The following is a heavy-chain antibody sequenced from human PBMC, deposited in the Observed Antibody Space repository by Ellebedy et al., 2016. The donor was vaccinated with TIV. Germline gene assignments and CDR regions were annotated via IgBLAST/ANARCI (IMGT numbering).Heavy chain of an antibody. V-gene: IGHV1-18*01. J-gene: IGHJ5*02. Sequence: AASVKVSCKASGYSFTSHGITWVRQAPGQGLQWMGWVTAYNRDTYYAQNFQGRVTFTTDTSSSTTYLELRSLTSNDPGVYYCARGAMALSWGQGTLVTVSS. CDR2: VTAYNRDT. D-gene: IGHD5-24*01. CDR1: GYSFTSHG. CDR3: ARGAMALS.